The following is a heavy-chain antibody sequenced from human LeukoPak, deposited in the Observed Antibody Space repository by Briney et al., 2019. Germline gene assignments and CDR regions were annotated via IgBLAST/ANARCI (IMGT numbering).Heavy chain of an antibody. Sequence: SVKVSCKASGGTSSSYAISWVRQAPGQGLEWMGRIIPILGIANYAQKFQGRVTITADKSTSTAYMELSSLRSEDTAVYYCASRGDSSGYIDYWGQGTLVTVSS. CDR1: GGTSSSYA. J-gene: IGHJ4*02. CDR2: IIPILGIA. D-gene: IGHD3-22*01. CDR3: ASRGDSSGYIDY. V-gene: IGHV1-69*04.